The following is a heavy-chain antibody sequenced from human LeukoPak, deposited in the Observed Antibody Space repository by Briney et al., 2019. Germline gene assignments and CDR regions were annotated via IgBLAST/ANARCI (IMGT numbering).Heavy chain of an antibody. CDR1: GGSISSSSYY. Sequence: PSETLSLTCTVSGGSISSSSYYWGWIRQPPGKGLEWIGNIYYSGSTYYNPSLKSRVTISVDTSKNQFSLKLSSVTAADTALYYCASLSRGYYYYMDAWGKGTTVTVSS. D-gene: IGHD3-10*01. V-gene: IGHV4-39*01. CDR3: ASLSRGYYYYMDA. CDR2: IYYSGST. J-gene: IGHJ6*03.